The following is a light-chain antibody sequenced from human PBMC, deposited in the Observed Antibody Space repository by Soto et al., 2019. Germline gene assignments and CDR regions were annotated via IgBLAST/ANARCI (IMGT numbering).Light chain of an antibody. V-gene: IGKV2-28*01. CDR3: MQALQTPYT. CDR2: LGS. CDR1: KSLLHSNGYNY. Sequence: DIVMTQSPLSLPVTPGEPASISCRSSKSLLHSNGYNYLDWYLQKPGQSPQLLIYLGSNRASGVPDRFSGSGSGTDFTLKISRVEAKDVGVYYCMQALQTPYTFGQGTKLEIK. J-gene: IGKJ2*01.